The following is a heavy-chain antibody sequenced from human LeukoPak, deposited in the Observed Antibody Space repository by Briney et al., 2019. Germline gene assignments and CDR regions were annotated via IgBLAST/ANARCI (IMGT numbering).Heavy chain of an antibody. CDR3: ASAGRMSYYMNV. CDR2: ISSSSSYI. D-gene: IGHD2-15*01. Sequence: GGSLRLSCAASGFTFSSYSMNWVRQAPGKGLEWVSSISSSSSYIYYADSVKGRFTISRDNAKNSLYLQMNSLRAEDTAVYYCASAGRMSYYMNVWGKGTTVTVSS. J-gene: IGHJ6*03. CDR1: GFTFSSYS. V-gene: IGHV3-21*01.